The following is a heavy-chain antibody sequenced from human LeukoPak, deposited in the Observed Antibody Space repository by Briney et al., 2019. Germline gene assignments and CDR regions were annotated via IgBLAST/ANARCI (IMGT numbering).Heavy chain of an antibody. V-gene: IGHV3-23*01. CDR2: ISVSGGRI. CDR3: VVGSGGHYS. CDR1: GFTFSSYA. J-gene: IGHJ4*02. D-gene: IGHD2-15*01. Sequence: GGSLRLSCAASGFTFSSYAMSWVRQAPGKVLEWVSGISVSGGRIYYADSVKGRFTISRDNAKNTLYLQMNSLRAEDTAVYYCVVGSGGHYSWGQGTLDTVSS.